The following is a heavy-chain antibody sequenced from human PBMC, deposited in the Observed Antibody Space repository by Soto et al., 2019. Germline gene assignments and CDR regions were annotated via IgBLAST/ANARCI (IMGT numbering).Heavy chain of an antibody. CDR3: ARRITLVRGVITGWFDP. CDR2: IYYSGST. CDR1: GGSISSSSYY. D-gene: IGHD3-10*01. J-gene: IGHJ5*02. Sequence: SETLSLTCTVSGGSISSSSYYWGWIRQPPGKGLEWIGSIYYSGSTYYNPSLKSRVTISVDTSKNQFSLKLRSVTAADTAVYYCARRITLVRGVITGWFDPWGQGTLVTVS. V-gene: IGHV4-39*01.